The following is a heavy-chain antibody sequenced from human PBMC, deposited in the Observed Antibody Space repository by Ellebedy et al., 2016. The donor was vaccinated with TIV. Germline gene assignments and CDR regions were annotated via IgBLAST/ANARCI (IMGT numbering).Heavy chain of an antibody. CDR1: GFSFRSYW. Sequence: PGGSLRLSCVASGFSFRSYWMSWVRQAPGKGLEWVANIYQDGSNQYYVDSVKGRFTISRDNANKSLFLQMNSLRGDDTAVYYCARRGSYGDYAVHVNSWFDSWGQGTPVSVSP. CDR3: ARRGSYGDYAVHVNSWFDS. D-gene: IGHD4-17*01. V-gene: IGHV3-7*01. J-gene: IGHJ5*01. CDR2: IYQDGSNQ.